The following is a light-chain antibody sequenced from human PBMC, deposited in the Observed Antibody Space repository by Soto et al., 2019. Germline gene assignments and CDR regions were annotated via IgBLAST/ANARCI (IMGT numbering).Light chain of an antibody. J-gene: IGKJ2*01. CDR2: AAS. V-gene: IGKV1-39*01. CDR3: QQYDNSPGYT. CDR1: QRVSTY. Sequence: DIQMTQSPSSLSASVGDRVTITCRASQRVSTYLNWYQQKPEKAPKLLIYAASSLQSGVPSRFSGSGSGTDFTLTISRLEPEDFAVYYCQQYDNSPGYTFGQGTKLEIK.